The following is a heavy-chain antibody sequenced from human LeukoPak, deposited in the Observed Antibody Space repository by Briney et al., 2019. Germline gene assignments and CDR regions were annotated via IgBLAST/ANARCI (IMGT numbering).Heavy chain of an antibody. D-gene: IGHD1-26*01. CDR3: ARDATSEWELLN. V-gene: IGHV1-2*06. CDR2: INPNSGGT. CDR1: GYTFTAYY. J-gene: IGHJ4*02. Sequence: ASVKVSCKASGYTFTAYYIHWVRQAPGQGLEWMGRINPNSGGTNYAQKFQGRVTMTRDTPISTAYMELSRLTSDDTAVYYCARDATSEWELLNWGQGTLVTVSS.